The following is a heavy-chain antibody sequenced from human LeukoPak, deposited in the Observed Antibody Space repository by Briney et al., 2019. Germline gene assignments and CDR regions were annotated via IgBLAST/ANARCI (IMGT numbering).Heavy chain of an antibody. Sequence: SETLSLTCTVSGGSISSSSYYWGWIRQPPGKGLEWIGSIYYSGSTNYNPSLKSRVTISVDTSKNQFSLKLSSVTAADTAVYYCARRDSSSSEVRVNWFDPWGQGALVTVSS. CDR1: GGSISSSSYY. CDR2: IYYSGST. D-gene: IGHD6-6*01. J-gene: IGHJ5*02. CDR3: ARRDSSSSEVRVNWFDP. V-gene: IGHV4-39*07.